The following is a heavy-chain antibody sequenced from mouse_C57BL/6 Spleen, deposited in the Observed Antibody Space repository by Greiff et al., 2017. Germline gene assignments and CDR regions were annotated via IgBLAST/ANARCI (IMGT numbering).Heavy chain of an antibody. V-gene: IGHV2-9-1*01. J-gene: IGHJ3*01. Sequence: VMLVESGPGLVAPSQSLSITCTVSGFSLTSYAISWVRQPPGKGLEWLGVIWTGGGTNYNSALKSRLSISKDNSKSQVFLKMNSLQTDDTARYYCARIRDSSVGPWFAYWGQGTLVTVSA. D-gene: IGHD3-2*02. CDR1: GFSLTSYA. CDR3: ARIRDSSVGPWFAY. CDR2: IWTGGGT.